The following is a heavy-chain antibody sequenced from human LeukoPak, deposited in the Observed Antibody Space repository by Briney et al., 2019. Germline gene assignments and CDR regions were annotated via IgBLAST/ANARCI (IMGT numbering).Heavy chain of an antibody. CDR3: ARRAYFDWDAYYSDY. V-gene: IGHV3-33*08. CDR2: IWYGGSNK. CDR1: GFTFSSYG. Sequence: GGSLRLSCAASGFTFSSYGMHWVRQAPGKGLEWVAVIWYGGSNKYYADSVKGRFAISRDNSKNTLYLQMNSLRAEDTAVYYCARRAYFDWDAYYSDYWGQGTLVTVSS. D-gene: IGHD3-9*01. J-gene: IGHJ4*02.